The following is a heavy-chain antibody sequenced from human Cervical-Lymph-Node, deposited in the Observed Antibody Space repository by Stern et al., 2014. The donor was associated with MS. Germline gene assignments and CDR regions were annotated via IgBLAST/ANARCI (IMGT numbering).Heavy chain of an antibody. V-gene: IGHV1-69*01. J-gene: IGHJ6*02. CDR1: GGTFTRHA. Sequence: VQLVESGTEVKKPGSSVTVSCKTAGGTFTRHAISWVRQAPGQGLEWMGGIIPLSGKINYAQKFQDRVTLTADESTSTAYMELSSLRSEDAAVYYCASSYTGWDNRNHFYGMDVWGHGTTVIVSS. D-gene: IGHD1-14*01. CDR2: IIPLSGKI. CDR3: ASSYTGWDNRNHFYGMDV.